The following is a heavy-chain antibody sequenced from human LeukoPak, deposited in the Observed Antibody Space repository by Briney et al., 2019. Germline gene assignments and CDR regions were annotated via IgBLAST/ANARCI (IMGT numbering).Heavy chain of an antibody. Sequence: SVKVSCKASGGTFSSYAISWVRQAPGQGLEWMGGIIPIFGTANYAQKFQGRVTITADESTSTAYMELSSLRSEDAAVYYCARARGYSYGLHDYWGQGTLVTVSS. J-gene: IGHJ4*02. V-gene: IGHV1-69*13. D-gene: IGHD5-18*01. CDR1: GGTFSSYA. CDR2: IIPIFGTA. CDR3: ARARGYSYGLHDY.